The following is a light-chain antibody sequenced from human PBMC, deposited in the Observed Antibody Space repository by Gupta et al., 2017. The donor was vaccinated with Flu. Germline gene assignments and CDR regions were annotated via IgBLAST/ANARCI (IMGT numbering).Light chain of an antibody. CDR2: DET. J-gene: IGKJ4*01. V-gene: IGKV3-11*01. Sequence: DIVLTQSPATLSLSPGERATRSCRASQSVSSYLARYQQKPGKAHRVLSYDETNRATGIPARVSGSGSGTDFTRTISTVEPEDFEGSDWQLRKLTFGGGTKVEIK. CDR3: QLRKLT. CDR1: QSVSSY.